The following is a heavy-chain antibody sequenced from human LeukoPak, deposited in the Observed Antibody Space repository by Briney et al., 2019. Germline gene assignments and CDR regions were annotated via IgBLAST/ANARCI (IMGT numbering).Heavy chain of an antibody. J-gene: IGHJ6*04. D-gene: IGHD3-10*01. CDR1: GGTFSSYA. V-gene: IGHV1-69*06. Sequence: SVKVSCKASGGTFSSYAISWVRQAPGQGLEWMGGIIPILGTANYAQKFQGRVTITADKSTSTAYMELSSLRSEDTAVYYCARHITMVRGVIGSYYYYGMDVWGKGTTVTVSS. CDR2: IIPILGTA. CDR3: ARHITMVRGVIGSYYYYGMDV.